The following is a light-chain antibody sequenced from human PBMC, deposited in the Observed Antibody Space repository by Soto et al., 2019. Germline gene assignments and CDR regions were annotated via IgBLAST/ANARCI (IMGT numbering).Light chain of an antibody. Sequence: EIVLTQSPGTLSLSPGERATLSCRASQSVADNYLAWYQQKPGQAPRLLIYAASRRATGIPDTFSGSGSGTDFTLTITRLEPEAFALYYCQQYGHSPRTFGQGTRVEIK. V-gene: IGKV3-20*01. CDR2: AAS. J-gene: IGKJ1*01. CDR1: QSVADNY. CDR3: QQYGHSPRT.